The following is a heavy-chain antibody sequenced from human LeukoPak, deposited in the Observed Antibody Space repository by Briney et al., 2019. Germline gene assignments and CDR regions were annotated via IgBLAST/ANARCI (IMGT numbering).Heavy chain of an antibody. V-gene: IGHV3-30*18. CDR2: ISYDGSKE. J-gene: IGHJ4*02. D-gene: IGHD3-22*01. Sequence: GGSLRLSCAASGFSFSSYGMHWVRQAPGKGLEWVAVISYDGSKEYYADSVKGRFTISRDNSKNTSYLQMNSLRAEDTAVYYCAEPPYDSSGYYQSTFDSWGQGTLVTVSS. CDR3: AEPPYDSSGYYQSTFDS. CDR1: GFSFSSYG.